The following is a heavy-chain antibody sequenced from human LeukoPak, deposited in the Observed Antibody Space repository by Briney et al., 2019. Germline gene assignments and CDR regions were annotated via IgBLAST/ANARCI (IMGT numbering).Heavy chain of an antibody. Sequence: SGGSLRLSCAASGFTFSSYGMSWVRQAPGKGLEWVSDISGSGNSTYYADSVKGRFTISRDNSKNTLYLQLNSLGAEDTAVYYCAKRDPYGSFDYWGQGTLVTVSS. D-gene: IGHD4-17*01. J-gene: IGHJ4*02. CDR1: GFTFSSYG. V-gene: IGHV3-23*01. CDR2: ISGSGNST. CDR3: AKRDPYGSFDY.